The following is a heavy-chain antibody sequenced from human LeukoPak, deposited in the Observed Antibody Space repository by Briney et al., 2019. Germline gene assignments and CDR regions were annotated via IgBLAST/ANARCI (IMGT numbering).Heavy chain of an antibody. V-gene: IGHV4-4*09. D-gene: IGHD1-26*01. CDR2: IYTSGST. J-gene: IGHJ3*02. CDR3: ARREWELPYAFDI. CDR1: GGSISSYY. Sequence: SETLSLTCTVSGGSISSYYWSWIRQPPGKGLEWIGYIYTSGSTKYNPSLRSRVTISVDTSNNQFSLKLSSVTAADTAVYYCARREWELPYAFDIWGQGTMVTVSS.